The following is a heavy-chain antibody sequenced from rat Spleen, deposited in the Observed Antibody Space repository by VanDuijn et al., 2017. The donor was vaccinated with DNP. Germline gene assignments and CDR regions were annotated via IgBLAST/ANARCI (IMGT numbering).Heavy chain of an antibody. J-gene: IGHJ2*01. D-gene: IGHD4-1*01. V-gene: IGHV5-46*01. Sequence: EVQLVESGGGLVQPGRSMKLSCAASGFAFSIFPMAWVRQAPTKGLEWVATITTSGGTTFYRDSVRGRFTVSRDNAKNPLYLQMDSLRSEDTATYFCAKNTGYYFDSWGQGVMVTVSS. CDR1: GFAFSIFP. CDR2: ITTSGGTT. CDR3: AKNTGYYFDS.